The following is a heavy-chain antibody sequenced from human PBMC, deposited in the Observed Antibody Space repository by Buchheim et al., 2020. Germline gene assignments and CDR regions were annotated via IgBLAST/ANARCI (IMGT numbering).Heavy chain of an antibody. V-gene: IGHV5-10-1*01. CDR3: ARMVIDYCSSTSCYTNYYYYGMDV. J-gene: IGHJ6*02. D-gene: IGHD2-2*02. Sequence: EVQLVQSGAEAKKPGESLRISCKGSGYSFTSYWISWVRQMPGKGLEWMGRIDPSDSYTNYSPSFQGHVTISADKSISTAYLQWSSLKASDTAMYYCARMVIDYCSSTSCYTNYYYYGMDVWGQGTT. CDR2: IDPSDSYT. CDR1: GYSFTSYW.